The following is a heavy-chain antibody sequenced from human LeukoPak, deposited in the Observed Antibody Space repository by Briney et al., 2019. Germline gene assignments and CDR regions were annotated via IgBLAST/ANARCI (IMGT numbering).Heavy chain of an antibody. Sequence: GGSLRLSCSASGFTFSNYAMHWVRQAPGKGLEYVSAISSNGGSTYYADSVKGRFIISRDNSKNTLYLQMSSLRAEDTAAYYCVKDKYPVVVAATLDYWGQGTLVTVSS. CDR2: ISSNGGST. CDR3: VKDKYPVVVAATLDY. J-gene: IGHJ4*02. V-gene: IGHV3-64D*09. D-gene: IGHD2-15*01. CDR1: GFTFSNYA.